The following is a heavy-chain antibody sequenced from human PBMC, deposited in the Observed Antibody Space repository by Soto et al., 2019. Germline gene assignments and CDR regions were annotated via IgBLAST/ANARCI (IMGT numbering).Heavy chain of an antibody. CDR3: ARRGYSSSSPLSYYGIDV. D-gene: IGHD6-13*01. J-gene: IGHJ6*02. CDR2: MNPNSGNT. V-gene: IGHV1-8*01. Sequence: ASVKVSCKASGYTFTSYDINWVRQATGQGLEWMGWMNPNSGNTGYAQKFQGRVTMTRNTSISTAYMELSSLRSEDTAVYYCARRGYSSSSPLSYYGIDVWGQGTTVTVSS. CDR1: GYTFTSYD.